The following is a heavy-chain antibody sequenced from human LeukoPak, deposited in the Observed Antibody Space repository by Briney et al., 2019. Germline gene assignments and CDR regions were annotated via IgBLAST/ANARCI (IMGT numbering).Heavy chain of an antibody. D-gene: IGHD1-26*01. V-gene: IGHV1-2*04. Sequence: ASVKVSCKASGYTFTDYYIHWVRQAPRQGLEWMGWINPNSGDTNYAQRFQGWVTMTRDMSISTAYMELSRLRSDDTAIYYCARATGTYWWFDSWGQGTLVTVSS. CDR1: GYTFTDYY. CDR2: INPNSGDT. CDR3: ARATGTYWWFDS. J-gene: IGHJ5*01.